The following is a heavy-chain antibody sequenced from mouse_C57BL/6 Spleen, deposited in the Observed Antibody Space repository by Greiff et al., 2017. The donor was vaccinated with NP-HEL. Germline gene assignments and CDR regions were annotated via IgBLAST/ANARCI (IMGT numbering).Heavy chain of an antibody. Sequence: QVQLQQPGAELVRPGTSVKLSCKASGYTFTSYWMHWVKQRPGQGLEWIGVIDPSDSYTNYNQKFKGKATLTVDTSSSTAYMQLSSLTSEDSAVYYCGTGTGFDYWGQGTTLTVSS. CDR3: GTGTGFDY. V-gene: IGHV1-59*01. D-gene: IGHD4-1*01. CDR1: GYTFTSYW. CDR2: IDPSDSYT. J-gene: IGHJ2*01.